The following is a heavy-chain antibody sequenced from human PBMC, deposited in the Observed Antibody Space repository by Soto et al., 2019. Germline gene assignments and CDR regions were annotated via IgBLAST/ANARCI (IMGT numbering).Heavy chain of an antibody. D-gene: IGHD5-18*01. V-gene: IGHV3-21*04. CDR1: GFTFHTFS. Sequence: GGSLRLSCAASGFTFHTFSLNWVRQAPGRGLEWVSCISGSDLYYADSVRGRFTISRDNAKNSLYLQMDSLRAEDTAVYYCVSAKRGYSYGVLDYWGQGTLVTVSS. CDR3: VSAKRGYSYGVLDY. J-gene: IGHJ4*02. CDR2: ISGSDL.